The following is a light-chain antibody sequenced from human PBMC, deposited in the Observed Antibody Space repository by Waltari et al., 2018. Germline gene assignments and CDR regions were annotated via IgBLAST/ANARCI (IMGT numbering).Light chain of an antibody. J-gene: IGKJ4*01. CDR3: QQSHSAPLA. Sequence: DIQMTQSPSSVSASVGDRVTITCRASRAITNYVNWYQQRPGLAPKLLIYAPSTLQGGVPTRFSGSGSGTDFTLTISSLQIEDFATYYCQQSHSAPLAFGGGTRLEI. CDR2: APS. V-gene: IGKV1-39*01. CDR1: RAITNY.